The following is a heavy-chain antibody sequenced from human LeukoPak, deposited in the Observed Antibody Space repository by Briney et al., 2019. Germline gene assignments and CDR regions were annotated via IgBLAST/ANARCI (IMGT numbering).Heavy chain of an antibody. Sequence: SVKVSCKASGGTFSSYTISWVRQAPGQGLEWMGRIIPILGIANYAQKFQGRVTITADKSTGTAYMELSSLRSEDTAVYYCASDNWGSHYYYYYMDVWGKGTTVTVSS. CDR2: IIPILGIA. CDR3: ASDNWGSHYYYYYMDV. D-gene: IGHD7-27*01. CDR1: GGTFSSYT. V-gene: IGHV1-69*02. J-gene: IGHJ6*03.